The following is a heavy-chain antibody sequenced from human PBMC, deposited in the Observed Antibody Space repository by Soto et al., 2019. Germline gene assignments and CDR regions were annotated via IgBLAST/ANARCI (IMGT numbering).Heavy chain of an antibody. J-gene: IGHJ4*02. V-gene: IGHV3-73*01. Sequence: EVQLVESGGGLVQPGGSLKLSCAASGFRLSGSAMHWVRQAAGKGLEWVGRIRSKTNNYATEYGASVKGRFTISRDDSKSTAYLQMNRLKTEDTAVYYCTSRTTVAAFTDYWGQGTLVTVSS. CDR1: GFRLSGSA. CDR2: IRSKTNNYAT. CDR3: TSRTTVAAFTDY. D-gene: IGHD4-17*01.